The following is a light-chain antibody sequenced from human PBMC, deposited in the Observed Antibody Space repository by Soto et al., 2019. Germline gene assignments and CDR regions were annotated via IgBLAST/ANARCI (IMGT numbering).Light chain of an antibody. Sequence: IVLTQSPGTLSVSPGDGATLSCRASQSVSTNLAWYQQKPAQAPRLLIYGASTTATGMPARFSGSGSGTEFTLTISSLQSEDFAVYYCQQYYTWPRTFGQGTRVEIK. CDR2: GAS. CDR1: QSVSTN. V-gene: IGKV3-15*01. CDR3: QQYYTWPRT. J-gene: IGKJ1*01.